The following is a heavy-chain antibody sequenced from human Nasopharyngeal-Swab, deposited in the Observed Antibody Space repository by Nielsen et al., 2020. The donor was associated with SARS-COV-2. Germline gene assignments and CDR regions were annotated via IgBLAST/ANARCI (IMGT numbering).Heavy chain of an antibody. CDR3: ARLGVYCSGGSCYGWFDP. J-gene: IGHJ5*02. D-gene: IGHD2-15*01. Sequence: KVSCKGSGYSFTSYWISWVRQMPGKGLEWMGRIDSSDSYTNYSPSFQGHVTISADKSISTAYLQWSSLKASDTAMYYCARLGVYCSGGSCYGWFDPWGQGTLVTVSS. V-gene: IGHV5-10-1*01. CDR2: IDSSDSYT. CDR1: GYSFTSYW.